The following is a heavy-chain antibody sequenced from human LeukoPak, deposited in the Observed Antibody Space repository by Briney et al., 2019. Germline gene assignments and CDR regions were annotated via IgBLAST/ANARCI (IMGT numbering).Heavy chain of an antibody. CDR1: GFTFGDYA. D-gene: IGHD6-13*01. CDR2: IRSKAYGGTT. J-gene: IGHJ4*02. CDR3: TRVISSSWSENFDY. Sequence: GGSLRLSCTASGFTFGDYAMSWVRQAPGRGLEWVGFIRSKAYGGTTEYAASVKGRFTISRDDSKSIAYLQMNSLKTEDTAVYYCTRVISSSWSENFDYWGQGTLVTVSS. V-gene: IGHV3-49*04.